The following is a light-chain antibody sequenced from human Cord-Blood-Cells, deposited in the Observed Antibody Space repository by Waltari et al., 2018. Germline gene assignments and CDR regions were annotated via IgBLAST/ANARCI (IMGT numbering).Light chain of an antibody. CDR2: KGS. J-gene: IGLJ2*01. CDR1: SSDVGCYNL. CDR3: CSYAGSSTLV. V-gene: IGLV2-23*01. Sequence: QSALTQPASVSGSPGQSITISCTGTSSDVGCYNLVSWYQQRPGKAPKLMIYKGSKRPSGVSKRFSGSKSGNTASLTISGLQAEDEADYYCCSYAGSSTLVVGGGTKLTVL.